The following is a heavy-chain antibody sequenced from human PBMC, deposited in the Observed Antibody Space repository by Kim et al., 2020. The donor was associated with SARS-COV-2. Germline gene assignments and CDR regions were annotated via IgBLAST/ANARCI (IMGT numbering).Heavy chain of an antibody. CDR3: ARDDFPHVIYGMDV. Sequence: AQKLQGRVTMTTDTSTSTAYMELRSLRSDDTAVYYCARDDFPHVIYGMDVWGQGTTVTVSS. V-gene: IGHV1-18*01. J-gene: IGHJ6*02. D-gene: IGHD3-10*01.